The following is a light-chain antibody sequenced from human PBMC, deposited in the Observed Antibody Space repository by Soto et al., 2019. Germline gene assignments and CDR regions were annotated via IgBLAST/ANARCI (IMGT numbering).Light chain of an antibody. CDR3: QQYGSSPET. Sequence: EIVLTQSPGTLSLSPGERATLSCRASQSVGSDFLAWYQQKPGQAPRFLIYDASSRATGIPDRFSGSGSGTDFTLAISRLEPEDFAVYYCQQYGSSPETFGQGTKVDIK. CDR2: DAS. J-gene: IGKJ1*01. CDR1: QSVGSDF. V-gene: IGKV3-20*01.